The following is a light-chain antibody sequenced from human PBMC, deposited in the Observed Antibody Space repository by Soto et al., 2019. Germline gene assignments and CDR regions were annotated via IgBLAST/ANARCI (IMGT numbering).Light chain of an antibody. CDR2: KAS. Sequence: DIQMTQYPSTLCASVEERVTLTCRASQSISNWLAWYQQKPGKAPKLLIYKASSLESGVPSRFSGSGSGTEFTLTICSLQPDDFSAHCCQQYNSYWTFGEGTKG. V-gene: IGKV1-5*03. CDR1: QSISNW. CDR3: QQYNSYWT. J-gene: IGKJ1*01.